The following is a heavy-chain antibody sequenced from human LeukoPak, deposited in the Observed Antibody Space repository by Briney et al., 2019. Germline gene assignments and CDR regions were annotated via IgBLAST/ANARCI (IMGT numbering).Heavy chain of an antibody. D-gene: IGHD6-19*01. J-gene: IGHJ4*02. Sequence: PGGAVRLSCAASGFTFSNFGMHWVRQAPGKGLEWVAVISYDGSSKYYADSVKGRFTISRDNSKNTLYLQMNSLRAEDTAVYYCAKDKGSAWYGRIEYWGQGTLVTV. CDR3: AKDKGSAWYGRIEY. CDR1: GFTFSNFG. V-gene: IGHV3-30*18. CDR2: ISYDGSSK.